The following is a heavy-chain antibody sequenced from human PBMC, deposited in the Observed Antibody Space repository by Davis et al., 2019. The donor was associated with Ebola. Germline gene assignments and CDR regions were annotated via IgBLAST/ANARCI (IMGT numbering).Heavy chain of an antibody. CDR3: ARNYGDYESGVDY. CDR2: ISSSTTYT. V-gene: IGHV3-21*01. D-gene: IGHD4-17*01. J-gene: IGHJ4*02. Sequence: GESLKISCAASGFSFSRFSMNWVRQAPGKGLEWVSAISSSTTYTYYADSLKGRFTISRDNAKNSLYLQMNSLTAEDTAVYYCARNYGDYESGVDYWGQGTLVTVSS. CDR1: GFSFSRFS.